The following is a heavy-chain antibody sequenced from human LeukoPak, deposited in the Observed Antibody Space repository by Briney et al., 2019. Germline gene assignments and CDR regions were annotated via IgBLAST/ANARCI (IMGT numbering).Heavy chain of an antibody. CDR2: ISSSSYI. V-gene: IGHV3-21*01. D-gene: IGHD3-22*01. CDR1: GFTFSSYS. CDR3: ARDFNYYDSSGYRNPPIDY. J-gene: IGHJ4*02. Sequence: GGSLRLSCVASGFTFSSYSMNWVRQAPGKGLEWVSSISSSSYIYYADSVKGRFTISRDNAKNSLYLQMNSLRAEDTAVYYCARDFNYYDSSGYRNPPIDYWGQGTLVTVSS.